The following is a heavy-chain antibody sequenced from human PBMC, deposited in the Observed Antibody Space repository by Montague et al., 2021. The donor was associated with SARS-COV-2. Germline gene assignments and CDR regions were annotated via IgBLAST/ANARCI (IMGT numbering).Heavy chain of an antibody. CDR3: ARVPRNDDFWRGFYDAFDI. J-gene: IGHJ3*02. CDR1: GGSISSYY. Sequence: SETLSLTCTVSGGSISSYYWSWIRQPPGKGLEWIGYIYYSGSTNYNPSLKSRVTISVDTSKNQFSLKLSSVTAADAAVYYCARVPRNDDFWRGFYDAFDIWGQGTMVTVSS. V-gene: IGHV4-59*01. CDR2: IYYSGST. D-gene: IGHD3-3*01.